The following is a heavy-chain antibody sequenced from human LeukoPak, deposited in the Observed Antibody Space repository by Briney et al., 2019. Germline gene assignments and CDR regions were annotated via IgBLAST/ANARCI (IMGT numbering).Heavy chain of an antibody. V-gene: IGHV3-23*01. CDR3: ASPLLGGPTTKYYYMDV. J-gene: IGHJ6*03. CDR1: GFTFSSYA. D-gene: IGHD1-26*01. Sequence: GGSLRLSCAASGFTFSSYAMSWVRQAPGKGLEWVSAISDSGGSTYYADSVKGRFTISRDNSKNTLYLQMNSLRAEDTAVYYCASPLLGGPTTKYYYMDVWGKGTTVTVSS. CDR2: ISDSGGST.